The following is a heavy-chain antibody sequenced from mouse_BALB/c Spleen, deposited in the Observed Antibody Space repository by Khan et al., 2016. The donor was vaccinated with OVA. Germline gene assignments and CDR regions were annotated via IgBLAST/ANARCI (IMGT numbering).Heavy chain of an antibody. D-gene: IGHD1-3*01. J-gene: IGHJ2*01. Sequence: VQLKESGPELVKPGASVKISCKASGYSFTGYFMNWVMQSHGKSLEWIGRINPHIGETFYNQKFKGKATLTVDESSSTAHMELRSLASEDSAVYYCARKSGSDCDYWGQGTTLTVSS. CDR3: ARKSGSDCDY. CDR2: INPHIGET. V-gene: IGHV1-20*02. CDR1: GYSFTGYF.